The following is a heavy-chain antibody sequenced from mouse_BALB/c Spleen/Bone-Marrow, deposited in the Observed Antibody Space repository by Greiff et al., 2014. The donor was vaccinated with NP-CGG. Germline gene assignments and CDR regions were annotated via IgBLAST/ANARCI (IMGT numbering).Heavy chain of an antibody. D-gene: IGHD2-3*01. Sequence: GAELVKPGAPVKLSCKASGYTFTSYWMNWVKQRPGRGLEWIGRIDPSDSETHYNQKFKDKATLTVDKSSSTAYIQLSSLTSEDSAVYYCARALGDGYYYAMDYWGQGTSVTVSS. CDR2: IDPSDSET. V-gene: IGHV1-74*01. J-gene: IGHJ4*01. CDR1: GYTFTSYW. CDR3: ARALGDGYYYAMDY.